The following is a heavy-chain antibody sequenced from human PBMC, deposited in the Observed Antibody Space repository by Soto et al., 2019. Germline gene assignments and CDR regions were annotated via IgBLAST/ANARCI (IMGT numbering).Heavy chain of an antibody. CDR1: GGSISTPNYY. Sequence: SETLSLTCTVSGGSISTPNYYWGWIRQPPGKGLEWIGSIYYSGSTYYNPSLKSRVTISVDTSRTQFSLRLTSVTAADTAVYYCAGRYTGSYYDYWGQGTLVTVSS. V-gene: IGHV4-39*01. D-gene: IGHD1-26*01. J-gene: IGHJ4*02. CDR2: IYYSGST. CDR3: AGRYTGSYYDY.